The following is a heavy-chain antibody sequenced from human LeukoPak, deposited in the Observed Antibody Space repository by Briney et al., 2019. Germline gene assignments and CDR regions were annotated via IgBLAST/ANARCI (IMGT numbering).Heavy chain of an antibody. CDR3: ARAGVAGDYYYYYMDV. V-gene: IGHV3-66*01. CDR1: GFTFSSYS. D-gene: IGHD6-19*01. J-gene: IGHJ6*03. Sequence: GGSLRLSCAASGFTFSSYSMNWVRQAPGKGLEWVSVIYSGGSTYYADSVKGRFTISRDNSKNTLYLQMNSLRAEDTAVYYCARAGVAGDYYYYYMDVWGKGTTVTISS. CDR2: IYSGGST.